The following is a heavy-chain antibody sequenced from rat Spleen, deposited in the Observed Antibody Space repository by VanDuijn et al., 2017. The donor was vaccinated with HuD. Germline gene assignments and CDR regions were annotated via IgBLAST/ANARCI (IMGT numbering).Heavy chain of an antibody. CDR1: GFTFSNYY. CDR3: ARHGDQVFDH. V-gene: IGHV5-25*01. CDR2: ISTGGTNT. Sequence: EVQLVQSGGGLVQPGRSMKLSCTTLGFTFSNYYMAWVRQAPTKGLEWVASISTGGTNTYYRDSVKGRLTISTDYAKSTLYLQMDSLRSEDTATYYCARHGDQVFDHWGQGVMVTVSS. J-gene: IGHJ2*01.